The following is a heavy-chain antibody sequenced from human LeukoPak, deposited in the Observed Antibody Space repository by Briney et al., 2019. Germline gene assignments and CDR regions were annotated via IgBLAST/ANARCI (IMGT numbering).Heavy chain of an antibody. J-gene: IGHJ6*03. D-gene: IGHD1-26*01. CDR3: ASGGSYLDYYYYYYMDV. CDR1: GFTFSSYA. V-gene: IGHV3-23*01. Sequence: GGSLRLSCAASGFTFSSYAMTWVRQAPGKGLEWVSGISGSGGSTYYADSVKGRFTISRDNSKNTLYLQMNSLRAEDTAVYYCASGGSYLDYYYYYYMDVWGKGTTVTISS. CDR2: ISGSGGST.